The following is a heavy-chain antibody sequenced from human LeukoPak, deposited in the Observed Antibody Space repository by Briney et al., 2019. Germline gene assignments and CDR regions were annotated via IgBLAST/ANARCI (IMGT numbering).Heavy chain of an antibody. CDR2: IIPIFGTA. D-gene: IGHD4-17*01. CDR3: ARAREPDGPMTTVTTGYFDL. V-gene: IGHV1-69*13. CDR1: GGTFSSYA. Sequence: SVKVSCKASGGTFSSYAISGVRQAPGQGREWMGGIIPIFGTANYAQKFQGRVTITADESTSTAYMELSSLRSEDTAVYYCARAREPDGPMTTVTTGYFDLWGRGTLVTVSS. J-gene: IGHJ2*01.